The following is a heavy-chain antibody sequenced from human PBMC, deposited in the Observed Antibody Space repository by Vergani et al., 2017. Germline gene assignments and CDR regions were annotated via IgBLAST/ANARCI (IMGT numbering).Heavy chain of an antibody. V-gene: IGHV5-51*01. CDR1: GYSFTNYW. D-gene: IGHD3-22*01. J-gene: IGHJ4*02. CDR2: IYPGDFDT. CDR3: ARHGAGVIYDY. Sequence: EVQLVQSGAEVKKSGESLKISCKASGYSFTNYWISWVRQMRGKGLEWVAIIYPGDFDTRISPSFHGQFTISADRSISTAYLQWRSLNASDTAMYYCARHGAGVIYDYWGQGTLVTVSS.